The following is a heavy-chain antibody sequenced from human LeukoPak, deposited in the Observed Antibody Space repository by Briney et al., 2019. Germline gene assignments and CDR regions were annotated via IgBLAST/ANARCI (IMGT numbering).Heavy chain of an antibody. CDR2: ISSSGTYI. CDR1: TFTFSSYN. V-gene: IGHV3-21*01. D-gene: IGHD3-10*01. CDR3: ARDRYYYGSGTHFDY. J-gene: IGHJ4*02. Sequence: GGSLRLSCAASTFTFSSYNMNWVRQAPGKGLEWVSSISSSGTYIYYRDSVKGRFTISRDNAENSLYLQMNSLRAEDTAVYYCARDRYYYGSGTHFDYWGQGTLVTVSS.